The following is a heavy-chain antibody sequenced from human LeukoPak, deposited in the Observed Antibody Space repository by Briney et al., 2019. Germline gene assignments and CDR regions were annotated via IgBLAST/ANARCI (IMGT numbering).Heavy chain of an antibody. Sequence: ASVTVSCKASGYTFTSYDINWVRQAPGQGLEWMGWMNPNSGNTGYAQKFQGRVTITRNTSISTAYMELSSLRSEDTAVYYCARGKGVAAILFDYWGQGTLVTVSS. CDR3: ARGKGVAAILFDY. J-gene: IGHJ4*02. CDR2: MNPNSGNT. V-gene: IGHV1-8*03. D-gene: IGHD2-15*01. CDR1: GYTFTSYD.